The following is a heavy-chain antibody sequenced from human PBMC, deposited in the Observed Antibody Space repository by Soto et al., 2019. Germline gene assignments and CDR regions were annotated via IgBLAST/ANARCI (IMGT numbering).Heavy chain of an antibody. CDR2: IDASGNN. CDR1: VEAISTYY. D-gene: IGHD1-20*01. Sequence: PSETLSLTGPGSVEAISTYYWTWIRRPAGKGLEWMGRIDASGNNNYNPSVKSRVTMSADTSKKQFSLKLTSVTAADTAVYYCATYSNNWFQTEGMDVWGQGTTVTVSS. V-gene: IGHV4-4*07. J-gene: IGHJ6*02. CDR3: ATYSNNWFQTEGMDV.